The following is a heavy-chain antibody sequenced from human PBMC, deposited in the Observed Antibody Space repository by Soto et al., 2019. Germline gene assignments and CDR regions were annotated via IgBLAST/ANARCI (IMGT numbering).Heavy chain of an antibody. J-gene: IGHJ6*02. CDR3: AKVTFSVDYYYSYGMDV. D-gene: IGHD1-20*01. CDR1: GFTFSAYG. CDR2: ISYDGSSK. V-gene: IGHV3-30*18. Sequence: QEKLVESGGGVVQPGRSLRLSCAASGFTFSAYGMHWGRQAPGKGLEWVTVISYDGSSKYYADTVKGRFIVSRDNSKNTLYLQMNSLRPEDTAVYYCAKVTFSVDYYYSYGMDVWGQGTTVTVSS.